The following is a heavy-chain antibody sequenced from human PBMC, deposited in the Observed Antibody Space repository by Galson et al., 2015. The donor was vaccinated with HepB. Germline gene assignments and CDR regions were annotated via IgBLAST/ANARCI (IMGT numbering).Heavy chain of an antibody. V-gene: IGHV4-59*12. CDR2: IYYSGST. Sequence: ETLSLTCTVSGGSISSYYWSWIRQPPGKGLEWIGYIYYSGSTNYNPSLKSRVTISVDTSKNQFSLKLSSVTAADTAVYYCARESPSVDYGDYDFRHRVASRGQSGWFDPWGQGTLVTVSS. CDR3: ARESPSVDYGDYDFRHRVASRGQSGWFDP. D-gene: IGHD4-17*01. J-gene: IGHJ5*02. CDR1: GGSISSYY.